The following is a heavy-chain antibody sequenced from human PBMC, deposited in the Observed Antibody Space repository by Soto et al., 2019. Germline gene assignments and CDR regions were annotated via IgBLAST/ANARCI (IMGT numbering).Heavy chain of an antibody. CDR3: AKGPWELGSNWFDP. V-gene: IGHV3-23*01. Sequence: GGSLRLSCAASRFTFSSYAMGWVRQAPGKGLEWVSSISGGGDNTYYADSVKGRFTISRDNSKNTLYLQMNSLRADDTAVYYCAKGPWELGSNWFDPWGQGTRVTVSS. J-gene: IGHJ5*02. D-gene: IGHD3-10*01. CDR1: RFTFSSYA. CDR2: ISGGGDNT.